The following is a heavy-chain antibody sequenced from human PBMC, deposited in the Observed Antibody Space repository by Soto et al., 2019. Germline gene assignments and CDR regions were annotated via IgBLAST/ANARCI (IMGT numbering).Heavy chain of an antibody. D-gene: IGHD3-16*01. CDR1: GFTFSSYW. V-gene: IGHV3-7*03. CDR2: IKEDGSEK. Sequence: EVQLVESWGGLVQPGGSLRLSCAASGFTFSSYWMSWVRQAPGKGLEWVANIKEDGSEKYYVDSVKGRFTISRDNAKNSLFLQMNSLKAEDTAVYYCVRVGRLGGYWGQGTLVTVSS. CDR3: VRVGRLGGY. J-gene: IGHJ4*02.